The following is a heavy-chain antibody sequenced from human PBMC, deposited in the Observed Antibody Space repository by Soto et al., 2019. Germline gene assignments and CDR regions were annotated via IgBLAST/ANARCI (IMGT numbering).Heavy chain of an antibody. CDR2: VNPISGDT. Sequence: QIQLVQSGAEVKKPGASVKVSCRASGYTFTGYYLHWVRQAPGQGLEWMGWVNPISGDTNNAQKFQGRVVLTRDRSITTVHMELRRLRSDDTAVYYCAREEGFRITMDRGRWFDPWGQGTLVTVSS. J-gene: IGHJ5*02. CDR3: AREEGFRITMDRGRWFDP. CDR1: GYTFTGYY. D-gene: IGHD3-10*01. V-gene: IGHV1-2*02.